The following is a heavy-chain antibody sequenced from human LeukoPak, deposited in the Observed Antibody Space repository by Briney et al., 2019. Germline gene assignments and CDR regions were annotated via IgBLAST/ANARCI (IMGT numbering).Heavy chain of an antibody. Sequence: ASVKVSCKASGYTFTGYYMHWVRQAPGQGLEWMGCINPNSGGTNYAQKFQGRVTMTRDTSISTAYMELSRLRSDDTAVYYCARDKSFTNWFDPWGQGTLVTVSS. D-gene: IGHD1-26*01. V-gene: IGHV1-2*02. J-gene: IGHJ5*02. CDR1: GYTFTGYY. CDR3: ARDKSFTNWFDP. CDR2: INPNSGGT.